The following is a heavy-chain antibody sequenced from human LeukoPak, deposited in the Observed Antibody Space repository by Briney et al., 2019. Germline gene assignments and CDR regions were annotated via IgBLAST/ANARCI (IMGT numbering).Heavy chain of an antibody. D-gene: IGHD6-19*01. J-gene: IGHJ4*02. CDR2: IYYSGTT. Sequence: SETLSLTCTVSGDSISSNTYYWGWIRQPPGKGLEWIGSIYYSGTTYCNPSLESRVTVSVDTSKNQFSLKLSSVTAADTAVYYCARHTGGWSPFDYWGQGTLVTVSS. V-gene: IGHV4-39*01. CDR3: ARHTGGWSPFDY. CDR1: GDSISSNTYY.